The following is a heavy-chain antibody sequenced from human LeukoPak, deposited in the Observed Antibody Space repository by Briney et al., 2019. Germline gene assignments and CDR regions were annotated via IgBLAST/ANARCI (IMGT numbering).Heavy chain of an antibody. CDR2: IYYSGST. Sequence: SETLSLTCTVSGGSISSYYWSWIRQPPGKGLEWIGYIYYSGSTNYNPSLKSRVTISVDTSKNQFSLKLSSVTAADTAVYYCARGYDSSGLWGQGTLVTVSS. CDR1: GGSISSYY. J-gene: IGHJ4*02. D-gene: IGHD3-22*01. CDR3: ARGYDSSGL. V-gene: IGHV4-59*01.